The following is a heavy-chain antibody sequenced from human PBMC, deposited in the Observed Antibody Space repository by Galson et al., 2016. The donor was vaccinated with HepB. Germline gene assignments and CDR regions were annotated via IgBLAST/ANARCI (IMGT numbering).Heavy chain of an antibody. Sequence: SLRLSCAASGLDIREYYMSWIRQAPGKGLEWVSYISSGGRTIYYADSVKGRFTVSRDNAKDSLYLQMNSLRVEDTAFYYCARSGGGGMNYWGQGTLVTVSS. J-gene: IGHJ4*02. V-gene: IGHV3-11*01. D-gene: IGHD3-10*01. CDR2: ISSGGRTI. CDR3: ARSGGGGMNY. CDR1: GLDIREYY.